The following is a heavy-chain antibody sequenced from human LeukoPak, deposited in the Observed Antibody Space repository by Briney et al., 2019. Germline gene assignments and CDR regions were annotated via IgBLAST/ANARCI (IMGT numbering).Heavy chain of an antibody. CDR3: VKDRGGSPFYGMDV. Sequence: TGGSLRLSCVGSGFTFSSYAMSWVRQAPGKGLEWVSTISGSGGAGTYYADSVKGRFTVSRDNSRSTLYLPMNSLRAEDTAVYYCVKDRGGSPFYGMDVSGQGTTVTVSS. D-gene: IGHD1-26*01. V-gene: IGHV3-23*01. CDR2: ISGSGGAGT. J-gene: IGHJ6*02. CDR1: GFTFSSYA.